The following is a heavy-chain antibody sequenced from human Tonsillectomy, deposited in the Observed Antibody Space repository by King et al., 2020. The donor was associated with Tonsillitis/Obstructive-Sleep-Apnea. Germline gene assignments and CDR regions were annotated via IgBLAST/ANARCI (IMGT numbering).Heavy chain of an antibody. D-gene: IGHD2-21*02. J-gene: IGHJ3*02. CDR2: IKKDGSWK. CDR3: VRDKDVVVVTTNYDAFDI. Sequence: VQLVESGGGLVQPGGSLRLSCAASGFTFSNYWMIWVRQAPGKGLEWVANIKKDGSWKSYVDSVKGRFTISRDNAKNSLYLQMNSLRAEDTAVYYCVRDKDVVVVTTNYDAFDIWGQGTMVTVSS. CDR1: GFTFSNYW. V-gene: IGHV3-7*04.